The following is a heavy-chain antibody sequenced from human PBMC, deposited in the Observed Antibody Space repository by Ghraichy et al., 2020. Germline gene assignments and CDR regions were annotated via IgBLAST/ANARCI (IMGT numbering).Heavy chain of an antibody. CDR1: GFTFSSYW. CDR2: IKQDGSEK. V-gene: IGHV3-7*01. Sequence: GGSLRLSCAASGFTFSSYWMSWVRQAPGKGLEWVANIKQDGSEKYYVDSVKGRFTISRDNAKNSLYLQMNSLRAEDTAVYYCARPIAAAGQWGYYYYGMDVWGQGTTVTVSS. J-gene: IGHJ6*02. D-gene: IGHD6-13*01. CDR3: ARPIAAAGQWGYYYYGMDV.